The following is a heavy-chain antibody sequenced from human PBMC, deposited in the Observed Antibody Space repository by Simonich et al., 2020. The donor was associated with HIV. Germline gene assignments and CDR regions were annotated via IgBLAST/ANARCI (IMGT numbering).Heavy chain of an antibody. V-gene: IGHV4-34*11. CDR2: ISYSGIT. Sequence: QVQLQQWGAGLLKPSETLSLTCAVYGGSFSGYYWSWIRQPPGKGLEWIGYISYSGITNYNPSLKSRVTISVDTSKNQFSLKLSSVTAADTAVYFCASQTVFGVVTNWGQGTLVTVSS. CDR3: ASQTVFGVVTN. J-gene: IGHJ4*02. D-gene: IGHD3-3*01. CDR1: GGSFSGYY.